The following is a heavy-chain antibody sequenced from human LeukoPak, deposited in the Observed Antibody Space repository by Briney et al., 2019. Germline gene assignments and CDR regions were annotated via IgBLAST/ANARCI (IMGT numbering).Heavy chain of an antibody. CDR2: ISSSSSTI. J-gene: IGHJ1*01. D-gene: IGHD1-1*01. V-gene: IGHV3-48*01. CDR3: ARDFRWNGYFQH. Sequence: GGSLRLSCAASGFTFSSYSMNWVRQAPGKGLEWVSYISSSSSTIYYADSVKGQFTISRDNAKNSLYLQMNSLRAEDTAVYYCARDFRWNGYFQHWGQGTLVTVSS. CDR1: GFTFSSYS.